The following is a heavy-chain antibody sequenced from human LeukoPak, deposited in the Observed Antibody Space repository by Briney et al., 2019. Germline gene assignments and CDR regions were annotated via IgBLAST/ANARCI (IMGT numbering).Heavy chain of an antibody. CDR3: ARVLTFGGVIVKGAKDAFDI. V-gene: IGHV1-46*01. J-gene: IGHJ3*02. CDR2: INPSGGST. CDR1: GYTFTSYY. Sequence: ASVKVSCKASGYTFTSYYMHWVRQAPGQGLEWMGIINPSGGSTSYAQKFQGRVTMTRDTSTSTVYMELSSLRSEDTAVYYCARVLTFGGVIVKGAKDAFDIWGQGTMVTVSS. D-gene: IGHD3-16*02.